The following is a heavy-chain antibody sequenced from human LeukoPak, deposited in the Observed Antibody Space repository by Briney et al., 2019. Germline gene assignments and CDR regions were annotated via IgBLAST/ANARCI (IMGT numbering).Heavy chain of an antibody. CDR1: GFTFSSYA. D-gene: IGHD4-17*01. J-gene: IGHJ4*02. CDR2: ISSNGGST. Sequence: PGGSLRLSCAASGFTFSSYAMHWARQAPGKGLEYVSAISSNGGSTYYANSVKGRFTISRDNSKNTLYLQMGSLRAEDMAVYYCARDQHDYGDSGGYFDYWGQGTLVTVSS. CDR3: ARDQHDYGDSGGYFDY. V-gene: IGHV3-64*01.